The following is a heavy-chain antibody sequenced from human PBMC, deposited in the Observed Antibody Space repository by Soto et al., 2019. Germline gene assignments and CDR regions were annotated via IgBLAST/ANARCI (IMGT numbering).Heavy chain of an antibody. CDR2: INSDGTRT. D-gene: IGHD1-7*01. Sequence: EVQLVESGGGLVQPGGSLRLSCAASGFTFSNYWMHWVRQAPGKGLVWVSRINSDGTRTNYADSVKGRFTISRDNAEKTLYLKIKMLTAEDRVVYCGQGGAVANYQVDAWGKGATVPFSP. J-gene: IGHJ6*04. CDR1: GFTFSNYW. V-gene: IGHV3-74*01. CDR3: QGGAVANYQVDA.